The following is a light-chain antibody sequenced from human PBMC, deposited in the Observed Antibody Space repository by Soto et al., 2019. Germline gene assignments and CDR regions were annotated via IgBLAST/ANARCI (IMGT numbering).Light chain of an antibody. Sequence: DIQMTQSPSSLSASVGDRVTITCQASHDIINYLNWFQQKPGEAPKLLIFDAFKLETGVPSRFSGSGSGTDFTLTISSPQPEDIATYYCQQYDNLSVTFGGGTKVEIK. J-gene: IGKJ4*01. CDR3: QQYDNLSVT. CDR1: HDIINY. CDR2: DAF. V-gene: IGKV1-33*01.